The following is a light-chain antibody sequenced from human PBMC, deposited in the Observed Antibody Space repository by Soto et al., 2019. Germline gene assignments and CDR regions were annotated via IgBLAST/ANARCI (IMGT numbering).Light chain of an antibody. V-gene: IGKV3-20*01. CDR2: DAS. J-gene: IGKJ4*01. CDR1: QTVRNNY. CDR3: QQYGYLVT. Sequence: EFVLTQSPGTLSLSPGERATLSCRASQTVRNNYLAWYQQKPGQAPRLLIYDASSRATGIPDRFSGGGSGTDFTLTISRLEPEDFAMYYCQQYGYLVTFGGGTKVDI.